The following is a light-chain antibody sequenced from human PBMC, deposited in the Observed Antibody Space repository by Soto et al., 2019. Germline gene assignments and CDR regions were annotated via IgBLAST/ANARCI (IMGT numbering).Light chain of an antibody. V-gene: IGKV1-5*01. Sequence: DIQMTQSPSTLSASVGDRVTITCRASQSASTFLAWYQQKPGQAPKLLIYDASTLQSGVPSRFSASGSGTEFALTISSLQPDDFATYYCQQYNIYLWTFGQGTKVDIK. CDR3: QQYNIYLWT. CDR2: DAS. CDR1: QSASTF. J-gene: IGKJ1*01.